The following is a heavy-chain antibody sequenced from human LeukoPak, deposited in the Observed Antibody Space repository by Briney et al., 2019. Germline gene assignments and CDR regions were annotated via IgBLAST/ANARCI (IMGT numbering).Heavy chain of an antibody. Sequence: SVKVSCKASGGTFSSYAISWVRQAPGQGLEWMGGIIPIFGTANYAQKFQGRVTITADESTSTAYMELSSLRSDDTAVYYCARDLERYYDLEGRSGYWGQGTLVTVSS. V-gene: IGHV1-69*13. CDR2: IIPIFGTA. CDR3: ARDLERYYDLEGRSGY. CDR1: GGTFSSYA. D-gene: IGHD3-3*01. J-gene: IGHJ4*02.